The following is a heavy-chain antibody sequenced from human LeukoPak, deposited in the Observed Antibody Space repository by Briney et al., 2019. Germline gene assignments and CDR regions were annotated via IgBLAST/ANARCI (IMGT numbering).Heavy chain of an antibody. CDR2: INPNSGGT. Sequence: ASMKVSCKASGYTFTGYYMHWVRQAPGQGLEWMGWINPNSGGTNYAQKFQGRVTMTRDTSISTAYMELSRLRSDDTAVFYCVRGELGRDGYNFWDFWGQGTLVTVSS. CDR3: VRGELGRDGYNFWDF. CDR1: GYTFTGYY. D-gene: IGHD5-24*01. V-gene: IGHV1-2*02. J-gene: IGHJ4*02.